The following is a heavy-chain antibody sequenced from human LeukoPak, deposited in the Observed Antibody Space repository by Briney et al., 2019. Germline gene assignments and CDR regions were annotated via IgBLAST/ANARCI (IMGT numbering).Heavy chain of an antibody. V-gene: IGHV4-31*03. Sequence: PSETLSLTCTVSGGSISSGGYYWSWIRQHPGKGLEWIGYIYYSGSTYYNPSLKSRVTISVDTSKNQFSLKLSSVTAADTAVYYCASMIVGAPRDAFDIWGQGTMVTVSS. D-gene: IGHD1-26*01. CDR1: GGSISSGGYY. CDR2: IYYSGST. J-gene: IGHJ3*02. CDR3: ASMIVGAPRDAFDI.